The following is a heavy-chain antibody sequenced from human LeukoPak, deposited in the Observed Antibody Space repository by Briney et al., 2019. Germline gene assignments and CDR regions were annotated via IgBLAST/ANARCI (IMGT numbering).Heavy chain of an antibody. CDR1: GFTFSSYA. V-gene: IGHV3-30-3*01. J-gene: IGHJ6*02. CDR3: AREGSSSGWYGYYGMDV. Sequence: PGGSLRLSCAASGFTFSSYAMHWVRQAPGKGPEWVAVISYDGSNKYYADSVKGRFTISRDNSKNTLYLQMNSLRAEDTAVYYCAREGSSSGWYGYYGMDVWGQGTTVTVSS. D-gene: IGHD6-19*01. CDR2: ISYDGSNK.